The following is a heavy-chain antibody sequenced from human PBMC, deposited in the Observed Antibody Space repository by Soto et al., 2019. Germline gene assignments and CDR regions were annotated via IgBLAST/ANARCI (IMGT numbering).Heavy chain of an antibody. CDR3: AKDHGPGDYYFYGLDV. D-gene: IGHD3-10*01. J-gene: IGHJ6*02. V-gene: IGHV3-23*01. Sequence: GSLILSCAPSGFTFHTYAMTCVRQAPGKGLEWVSSINSGCGSTDYADSVRGRFTIARDNSKNTLYLQMNSLRAEDTAVYYCAKDHGPGDYYFYGLDVWGQGTTVTVSS. CDR2: INSGCGST. CDR1: GFTFHTYA.